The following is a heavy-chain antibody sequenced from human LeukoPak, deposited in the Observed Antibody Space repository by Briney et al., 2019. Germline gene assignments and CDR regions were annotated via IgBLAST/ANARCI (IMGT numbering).Heavy chain of an antibody. Sequence: PGGSLRLSCAASGFTFSRYWMSWVRQAPGKGLEWVANITQDGSEKKYVDSVKGRFTISRDNAKNSLYLQMNSLRAEDTAVYYCARYCSSTSCYIAFDYWGQGTLVTV. V-gene: IGHV3-7*04. J-gene: IGHJ4*02. CDR3: ARYCSSTSCYIAFDY. CDR2: ITQDGSEK. D-gene: IGHD2-2*02. CDR1: GFTFSRYW.